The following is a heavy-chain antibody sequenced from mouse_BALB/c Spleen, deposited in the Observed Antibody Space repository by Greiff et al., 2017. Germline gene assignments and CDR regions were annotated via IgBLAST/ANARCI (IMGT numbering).Heavy chain of an antibody. CDR2: IYPSDSYT. CDR1: GYTFTSYW. J-gene: IGHJ4*01. V-gene: IGHV1-69*02. D-gene: IGHD1-2*01. CDR3: TRGARLPAMDY. Sequence: QVQLQQPGAELVRPGASVKLSCKASGYTFTSYWINWVKQRPGQGLEWIGNIYPSDSYTNYNQKFKDKATLTVDKSSSTAYMQLSSPTSEDSAVYYCTRGARLPAMDYWGQGTSVTVSS.